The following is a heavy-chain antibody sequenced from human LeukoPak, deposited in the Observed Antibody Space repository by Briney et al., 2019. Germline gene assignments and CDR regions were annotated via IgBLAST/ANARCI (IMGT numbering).Heavy chain of an antibody. CDR2: IYPGGSDS. D-gene: IGHD2-2*01. Sequence: HGESLKTSCKGSGYIFSSYWIALVRQMPGKGLEWMGIIYPGGSDSRYSPPFQGQVTISADKSITTAYLQWSSLKASDTAMYYCARLGYCSGTSCYGVDYWGQGTLVTVSS. V-gene: IGHV5-51*01. CDR3: ARLGYCSGTSCYGVDY. CDR1: GYIFSSYW. J-gene: IGHJ4*02.